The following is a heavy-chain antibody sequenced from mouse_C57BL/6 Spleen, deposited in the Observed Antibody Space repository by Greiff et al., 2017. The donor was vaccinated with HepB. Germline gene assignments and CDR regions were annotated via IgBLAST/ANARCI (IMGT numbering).Heavy chain of an antibody. V-gene: IGHV10-3*01. CDR3: VRESYSNYVGYFDV. D-gene: IGHD2-5*01. CDR2: IRSKSSNYAT. CDR1: GFTFNTYA. J-gene: IGHJ1*03. Sequence: VQLKESGGGLVQPTGSLKLSCAASGFTFNTYAMHWVRQAPGKGLEWVARIRSKSSNYATYYADSVKDRFTIYRDDSQSMLYLQMNNLKTEDTAMYYCVRESYSNYVGYFDVWGTGTTVTVSS.